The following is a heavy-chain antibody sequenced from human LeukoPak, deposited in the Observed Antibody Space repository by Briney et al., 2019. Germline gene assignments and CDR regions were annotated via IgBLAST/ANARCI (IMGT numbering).Heavy chain of an antibody. Sequence: GGSLRLSCAVSGFTFTGYWMNWVRQAPGKGLEWVASIRQDGGEKYYVDSVKGRFTISRDNAKNSLYLQMNSLRGEDTAVFYCARGAFDSSGYYYYYYYMDVWGKGTTVTVSS. CDR1: GFTFTGYW. J-gene: IGHJ6*03. D-gene: IGHD3-22*01. V-gene: IGHV3-7*01. CDR3: ARGAFDSSGYYYYYYYMDV. CDR2: IRQDGGEK.